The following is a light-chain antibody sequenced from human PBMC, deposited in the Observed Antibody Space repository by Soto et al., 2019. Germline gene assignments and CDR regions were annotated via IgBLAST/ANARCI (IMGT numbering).Light chain of an antibody. J-gene: IGLJ3*02. Sequence: QSVLTQPPSVSGAPGQRVTISCTGSSSNIGAGYDVHWYQQLPGTAPKLLIYGNSNRPSGVPDRFSGSKSGTSASLAITGLQAEDEADYYCQSYDNNNVVFGGGTKVTVL. V-gene: IGLV1-40*01. CDR3: QSYDNNNVV. CDR1: SSNIGAGYD. CDR2: GNS.